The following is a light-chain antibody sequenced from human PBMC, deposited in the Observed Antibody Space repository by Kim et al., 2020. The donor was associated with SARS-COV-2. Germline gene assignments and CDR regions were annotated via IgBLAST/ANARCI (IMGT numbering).Light chain of an antibody. V-gene: IGLV3-19*01. CDR2: GRN. CDR1: NLRNYY. J-gene: IGLJ2*01. Sequence: SSELTQDPAVSVALGQTVRITCQGDNLRNYYATWYQHKPGQAPVLANYGRNSRPSGIPDRFSGSTSGNTASLTITGAQAEDEADYYCNSRDNSAKVIFGGGTKLTVL. CDR3: NSRDNSAKVI.